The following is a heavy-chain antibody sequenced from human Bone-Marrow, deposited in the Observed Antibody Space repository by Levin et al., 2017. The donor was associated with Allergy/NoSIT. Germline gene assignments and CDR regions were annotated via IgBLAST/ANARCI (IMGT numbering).Heavy chain of an antibody. CDR2: IRSKAYGATT. V-gene: IGHV3-49*04. CDR1: GFTFGDYA. Sequence: QAGGSLRLSCTTSGFTFGDYAMSWVRQAPGKGLEWVGFIRSKAYGATTEYAASVKGRFTISRDDSKSIAFLQMNSLKTEDTAVYFCTGDYCTSTRCYGDDYWGLGTLVTVSS. CDR3: TGDYCTSTRCYGDDY. D-gene: IGHD2-2*01. J-gene: IGHJ4*02.